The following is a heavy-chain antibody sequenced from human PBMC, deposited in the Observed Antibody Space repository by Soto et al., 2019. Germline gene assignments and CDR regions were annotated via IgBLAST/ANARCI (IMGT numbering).Heavy chain of an antibody. D-gene: IGHD2-2*01. CDR3: ARALDLGYCSSTSCHLDY. J-gene: IGHJ4*02. Sequence: QVQLVESGGGVVQPGRSLRLSCAASGFTFSSYAMHWARQAPGKGLEWVAVISYDGSNKYYADSVKGRFTISRDNSKNTLYLQMNSLRAEDTAVYYCARALDLGYCSSTSCHLDYWGQGTLVTVSS. CDR1: GFTFSSYA. CDR2: ISYDGSNK. V-gene: IGHV3-30-3*01.